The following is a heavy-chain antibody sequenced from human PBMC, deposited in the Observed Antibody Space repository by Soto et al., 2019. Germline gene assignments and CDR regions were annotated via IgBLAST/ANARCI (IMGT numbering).Heavy chain of an antibody. V-gene: IGHV1-69*01. CDR3: ARGIRGPAAICNWFDP. J-gene: IGHJ5*02. CDR2: IIPIFGTA. CDR1: GGTFSSYA. D-gene: IGHD2-2*01. Sequence: QVQLVQSGAEVKKPGSSVKVSCTASGGTFSSYAISWVRQAPGQGLEWMVGIIPIFGTANYAQKFQGRVTITADESTSTAYMELSSLRSEDTAVYYCARGIRGPAAICNWFDPWGQGTLVTVSS.